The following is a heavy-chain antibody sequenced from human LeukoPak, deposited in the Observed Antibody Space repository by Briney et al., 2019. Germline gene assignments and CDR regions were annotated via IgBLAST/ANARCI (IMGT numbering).Heavy chain of an antibody. D-gene: IGHD3-9*01. V-gene: IGHV3-30*04. CDR3: AKDPQLFYDILTGSPHGSFDY. J-gene: IGHJ4*02. Sequence: PGGSLRLSCAASGFTFSSYAMHWVRQAPGKGLEWVAVISYDGSNKYYADSVKGRFTISRDNSKNTLYLQMNSLRAEDTAVYYCAKDPQLFYDILTGSPHGSFDYWGQGTLVTVSS. CDR2: ISYDGSNK. CDR1: GFTFSSYA.